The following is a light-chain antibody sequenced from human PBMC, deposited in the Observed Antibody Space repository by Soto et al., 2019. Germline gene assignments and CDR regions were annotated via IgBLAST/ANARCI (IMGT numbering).Light chain of an antibody. J-gene: IGKJ4*01. CDR1: QSLEYSDGNSY. CDR2: KVS. V-gene: IGKV2-30*01. Sequence: DVVLTQSPLALAVTLGQPASISCRSSQSLEYSDGNSYLNWFQQRPGQSPRRLIYKVSNRDSGVPDRFSGSGSGTDFTLKISRVEAEGVAVDYCMQGTLWPPTFGGGTKVEIK. CDR3: MQGTLWPPT.